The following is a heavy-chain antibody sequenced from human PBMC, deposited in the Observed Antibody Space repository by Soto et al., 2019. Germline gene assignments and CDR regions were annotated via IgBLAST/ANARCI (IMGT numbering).Heavy chain of an antibody. CDR3: SRSPDFGGDCSSYYLAS. V-gene: IGHV4-30-2*01. CDR2: IYHSVST. CDR1: GGSISSGGDS. Sequence: QLQLQESGSGLVKPSQTLSLTCAVSGGSISSGGDSWSWIRQPPGKGLEWIGYIYHSVSTYYNPSLKSTVTISLDRSKNQFSLKLSSVTAADTAVYYCSRSPDFGGDCSSYYLASWGQRTLVTASS. D-gene: IGHD2-21*02. J-gene: IGHJ4*02.